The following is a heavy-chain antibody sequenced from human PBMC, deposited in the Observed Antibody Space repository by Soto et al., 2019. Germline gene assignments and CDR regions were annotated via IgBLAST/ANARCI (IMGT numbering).Heavy chain of an antibody. J-gene: IGHJ5*02. Sequence: VASVKVSCKASGYTLTSYCISWVRQAPGQGLEWMGWISAYNGNTNCAQKLQGRVTMTTDTSTSTAYMELRSLRSDDTAVYYCARVRVYRWFDPWGQGTLVTVSS. CDR1: GYTLTSYC. CDR3: ARVRVYRWFDP. CDR2: ISAYNGNT. D-gene: IGHD6-13*01. V-gene: IGHV1-18*01.